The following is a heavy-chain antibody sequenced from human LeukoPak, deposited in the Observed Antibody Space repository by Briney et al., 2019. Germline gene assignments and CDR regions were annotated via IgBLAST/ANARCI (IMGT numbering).Heavy chain of an antibody. J-gene: IGHJ3*02. CDR1: GFTFSSYS. CDR2: ISSSSSYI. CDR3: ARPIIAAAGTAPDHDAFDI. V-gene: IGHV3-21*01. Sequence: GGSLRLSCAASGFTFSSYSMNWVRQAPGKGLEWVSSISSSSSYIYYADSVKGRFTISRDNAKNSLYLQMNSLRAEDTAVYYCARPIIAAAGTAPDHDAFDIWGQGTMVTVSS. D-gene: IGHD6-13*01.